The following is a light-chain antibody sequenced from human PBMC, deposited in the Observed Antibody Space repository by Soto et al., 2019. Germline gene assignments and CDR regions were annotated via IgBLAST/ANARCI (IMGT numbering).Light chain of an antibody. CDR2: GAS. CDR1: QSFRGL. V-gene: IGKV3-20*01. J-gene: IGKJ5*01. Sequence: EVVLTQSPVTLSLSPGERATLSCRASQSFRGLLAWYQQKPGQAPRLLIYGASTRATGIPDRLSGTGSGTDFTLTINRLEPEDFAVYHCQHFGDSPITFGQGTRLEIK. CDR3: QHFGDSPIT.